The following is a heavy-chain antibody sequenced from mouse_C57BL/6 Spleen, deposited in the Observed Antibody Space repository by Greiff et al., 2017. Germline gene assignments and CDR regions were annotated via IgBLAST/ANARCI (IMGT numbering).Heavy chain of an antibody. J-gene: IGHJ2*01. CDR1: GYAFSSSW. D-gene: IGHD1-1*01. CDR3: ARSKTTVVLDY. Sequence: VQLQQSGPELVKPGASVKISCKASGYAFSSSWMNWVKQRPGKGLEWIGRIYPGDGDTNYNGKFKGKATLTADKSSSTAYMQLSSQTSEDSAVYCCARSKTTVVLDYWGQGTTLTVSS. V-gene: IGHV1-82*01. CDR2: IYPGDGDT.